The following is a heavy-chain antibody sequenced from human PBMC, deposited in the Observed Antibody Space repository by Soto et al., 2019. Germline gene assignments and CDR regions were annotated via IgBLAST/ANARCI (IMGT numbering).Heavy chain of an antibody. Sequence: QITLKESGPTLVKPTQTLTLTCTFSGFSLSTSGVGMAWIRQPPGQALEWLALTYWDDDKRYSPSLKSRLTITKDTSKNQVVLTMTNMDPVDTGTYYCAHKGGRGAGMDVWGQGTTVTVSS. D-gene: IGHD2-15*01. J-gene: IGHJ6*02. CDR2: TYWDDDK. CDR3: AHKGGRGAGMDV. V-gene: IGHV2-5*02. CDR1: GFSLSTSGVG.